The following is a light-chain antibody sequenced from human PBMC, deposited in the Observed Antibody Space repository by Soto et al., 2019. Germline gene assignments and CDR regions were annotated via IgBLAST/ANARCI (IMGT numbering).Light chain of an antibody. V-gene: IGKV1-5*03. CDR3: QHYDTYSLV. CDR2: KAS. J-gene: IGKJ4*01. CDR1: QSISNW. Sequence: DIQMTQSPSTLSASVGDRVIITCRASQSISNWLAWYQQKPGKAPNLLIYKASSLKSGVPSRFSGSGSGTEFTLTISSLQTDDFATYYCQHYDTYSLVFGGGTKVDIK.